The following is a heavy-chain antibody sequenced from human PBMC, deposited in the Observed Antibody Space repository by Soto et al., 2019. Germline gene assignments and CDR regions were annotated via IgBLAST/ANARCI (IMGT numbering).Heavy chain of an antibody. CDR1: GFTFSSYT. V-gene: IGHV3-48*01. CDR2: ITGSNTAI. CDR3: ARVWTDYSGTDY. Sequence: EVQLVESGGGLVQPGGSLRLSCAASGFTFSSYTMIWVRPTPGKGLEWLSHITGSNTAIYYADSVVGRFTISRDNAQGSLYLQMNSLRAEDTAVYYCARVWTDYSGTDYWGQGTLGTVSS. J-gene: IGHJ4*02. D-gene: IGHD3-9*01.